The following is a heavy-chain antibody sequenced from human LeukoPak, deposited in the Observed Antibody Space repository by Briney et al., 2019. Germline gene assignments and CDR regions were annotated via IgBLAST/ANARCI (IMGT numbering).Heavy chain of an antibody. Sequence: SETLSLTCAVYGGSFSGYYWSWIRQPPGKGLEWIGEINHSGSTNYNPSLKSRVTISVDTSKNQFSLKLSSVTAADTAVYYCARSNVVPAAAGMLFDYWGQGTLVTVSS. V-gene: IGHV4-34*01. J-gene: IGHJ4*02. CDR1: GGSFSGYY. D-gene: IGHD2-2*01. CDR3: ARSNVVPAAAGMLFDY. CDR2: INHSGST.